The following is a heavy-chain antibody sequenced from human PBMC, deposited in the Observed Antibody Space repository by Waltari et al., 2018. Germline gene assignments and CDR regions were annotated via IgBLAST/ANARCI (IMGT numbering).Heavy chain of an antibody. CDR2: IYHSGST. D-gene: IGHD1-26*01. J-gene: IGHJ2*01. CDR1: GYSISSGYY. Sequence: QVQLQESGPGLVKPSETLSLTCAVSGYSISSGYYWGWIRQPPGKGLEWIGSIYHSGSTYYNPPLKSRVTISVDTSKNQFSLKLSSVTAADTAVYYCARPPVGATNWYFDLWGRGTLVTVSS. CDR3: ARPPVGATNWYFDL. V-gene: IGHV4-38-2*01.